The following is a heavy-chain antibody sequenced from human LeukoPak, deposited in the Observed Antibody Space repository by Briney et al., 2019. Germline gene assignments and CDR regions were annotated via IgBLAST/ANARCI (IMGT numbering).Heavy chain of an antibody. CDR2: ISGSGDNT. V-gene: IGHV3-23*01. Sequence: GGSLRLSCAASGFTFSSYAMSWVRQAPGKGLEWVSGISGSGDNTYYADSVKGRFTISRDNSKNTLYVQVNSLGTEDTAAYYCAKGSYYGCKCSFYFDYWGQGTLVTVSS. J-gene: IGHJ4*02. CDR1: GFTFSSYA. D-gene: IGHD3-10*01. CDR3: AKGSYYGCKCSFYFDY.